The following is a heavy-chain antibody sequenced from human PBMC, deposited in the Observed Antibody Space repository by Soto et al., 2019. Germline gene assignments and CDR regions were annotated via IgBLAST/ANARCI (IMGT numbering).Heavy chain of an antibody. CDR2: IYYSGTT. Sequence: SETLSLTCTVSGGSSSPHYWSWIRQPPGQGPEWIGCIYYSGTTNYNPSFNSRVAISVETSKNQFSLKLTSVTAADTAVYYCAICSRVHRLYSWFVPWGQGILVTVS. CDR1: GGSSSPHY. CDR3: AICSRVHRLYSWFVP. J-gene: IGHJ5*02. D-gene: IGHD1-1*01. V-gene: IGHV4-59*11.